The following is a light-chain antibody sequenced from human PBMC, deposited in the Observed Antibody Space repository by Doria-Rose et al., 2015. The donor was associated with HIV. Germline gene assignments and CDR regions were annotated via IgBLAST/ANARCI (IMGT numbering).Light chain of an antibody. Sequence: QPALTPPPSASAAPGRAMPIPCLVTSSATGASTDVTGNQNYPGNAPKLVIYDVSNRPSGVSDRFSGSKSGNTASLTICGLQAEDEADYYCGSYTTSPPYVFGTGTKV. J-gene: IGLJ1*01. CDR3: GSYTTSPPYV. V-gene: IGLV2-14*03. CDR2: DVS. CDR1: SSATGASTD.